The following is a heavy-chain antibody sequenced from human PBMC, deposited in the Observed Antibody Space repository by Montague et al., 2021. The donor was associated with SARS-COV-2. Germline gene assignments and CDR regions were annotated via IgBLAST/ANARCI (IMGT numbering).Heavy chain of an antibody. J-gene: IGHJ4*02. CDR3: ARGFDF. Sequence: SETLSLTCTVSGYSISTGYYWGWIRQPPGKGLEWIGTIYHSGSTYFNPSLKSRVTISVDTSKNQFSPNLSSVTAADTAVCYCARGFDFWGQGTLVTVSS. CDR1: GYSISTGYY. CDR2: IYHSGST. V-gene: IGHV4-38-2*02.